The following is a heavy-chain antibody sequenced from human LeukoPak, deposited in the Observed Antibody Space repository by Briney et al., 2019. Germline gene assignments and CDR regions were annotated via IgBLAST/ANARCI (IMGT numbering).Heavy chain of an antibody. CDR1: GGSIGSSTYY. CDR2: IYYSGHT. Sequence: SETLSLTCTVSGGSIGSSTYYWGWIRQPPGKGLEWIGSIYYSGHTYYNPSLKSRVTISVDTSKNQFSLKLRSVTAADTAVYYCARVPGPNWFDPWGQGTLVTVSS. CDR3: ARVPGPNWFDP. V-gene: IGHV4-39*07. J-gene: IGHJ5*02.